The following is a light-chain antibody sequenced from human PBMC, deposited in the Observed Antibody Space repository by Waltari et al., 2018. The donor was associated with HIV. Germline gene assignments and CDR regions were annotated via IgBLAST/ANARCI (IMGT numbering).Light chain of an antibody. CDR2: EVS. J-gene: IGLJ1*01. V-gene: IGLV2-23*02. CDR3: CSYAGSSTPFV. CDR1: SSDVGSYNL. Sequence: QSALTQPASVSGSPGQSITISCTGTSSDVGSYNLFSWYQQYPGKVPKLMIYEVSKRPSGVSNRFSGSKSGNTASLTISGLQAEDEADYYCCSYAGSSTPFVFGTATKVTVL.